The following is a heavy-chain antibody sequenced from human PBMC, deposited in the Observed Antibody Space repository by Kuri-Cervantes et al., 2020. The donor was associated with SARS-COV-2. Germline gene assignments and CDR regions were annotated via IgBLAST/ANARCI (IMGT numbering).Heavy chain of an antibody. V-gene: IGHV4-39*07. Sequence: ESLKISCTVSGGSISSSSYYWGWIRQPPGKGLEWIGEINHRGSTNYNPSLKSRVTVSVDTSKNQFSLKLSSVTAADTAVYYCARTDNSGYSYYFDYWGQGTLVTVSS. CDR2: INHRGST. D-gene: IGHD3-22*01. CDR1: GGSISSSSYY. CDR3: ARTDNSGYSYYFDY. J-gene: IGHJ4*02.